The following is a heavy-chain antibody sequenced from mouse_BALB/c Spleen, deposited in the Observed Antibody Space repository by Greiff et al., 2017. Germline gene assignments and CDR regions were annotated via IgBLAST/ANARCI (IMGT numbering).Heavy chain of an antibody. Sequence: VQLQQSGPGLVAPSQSLSITCTVSGFSLTGYGVNWVRQPPGKGLEWLGMIWGDGSTDYNSALKSRLSISKDNSKSQVFLKMNSLQTDDTARYYCAREAARATSWFAYWGQGTLVTGSA. D-gene: IGHD3-1*01. CDR1: GFSLTGYG. CDR2: IWGDGST. CDR3: AREAARATSWFAY. J-gene: IGHJ3*01. V-gene: IGHV2-6-7*01.